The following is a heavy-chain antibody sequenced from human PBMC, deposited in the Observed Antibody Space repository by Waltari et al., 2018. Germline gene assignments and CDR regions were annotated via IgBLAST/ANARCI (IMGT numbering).Heavy chain of an antibody. Sequence: QVQLVQSGAEVKKPGSSVKVSCKASGGTFSSYAISWVRQAPGQGLEWMGRIIPIFGTANYAQKFQGRVTITADKSTSTAYMELSSLRSEDTAVYYCARDYGAPIVVVPAAMGWFDPWGQGTLVTVSS. CDR3: ARDYGAPIVVVPAAMGWFDP. J-gene: IGHJ5*02. V-gene: IGHV1-69*13. CDR2: IIPIFGTA. D-gene: IGHD2-2*01. CDR1: GGTFSSYA.